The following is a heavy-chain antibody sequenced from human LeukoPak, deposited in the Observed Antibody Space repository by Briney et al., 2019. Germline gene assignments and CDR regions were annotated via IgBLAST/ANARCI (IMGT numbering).Heavy chain of an antibody. Sequence: SSETLSLTCTVSGGSISSYYWSWIRQPAGKGLEWIGRIYTSGSTYYNPSLKSRVTMSVDTSQSQFSLNLSSVAAADTAVYYCARLHGGKGQYYFDFWGQGTLVTVSS. CDR3: ARLHGGKGQYYFDF. CDR1: GGSISSYY. V-gene: IGHV4-4*07. J-gene: IGHJ4*02. D-gene: IGHD4-23*01. CDR2: IYTSGST.